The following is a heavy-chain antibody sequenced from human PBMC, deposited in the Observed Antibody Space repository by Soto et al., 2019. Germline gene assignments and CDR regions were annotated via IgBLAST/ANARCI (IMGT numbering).Heavy chain of an antibody. V-gene: IGHV5-10-1*01. J-gene: IGHJ5*02. D-gene: IGHD4-4*01. CDR3: ARETYSNYDVYWFDP. Sequence: GESLKISCKGSGYSFTSYWISWVRQMPGKGLEWMGRIDSSDSYTNYSPSFQGHVTISADKSISTAYLQWSSLKASDTAMYYCARETYSNYDVYWFDPWGQGTLVTVSS. CDR2: IDSSDSYT. CDR1: GYSFTSYW.